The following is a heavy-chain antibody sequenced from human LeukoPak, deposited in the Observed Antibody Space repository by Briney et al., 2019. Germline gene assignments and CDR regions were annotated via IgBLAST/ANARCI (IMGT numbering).Heavy chain of an antibody. J-gene: IGHJ4*02. CDR3: ARFEVNHEDSSSFYYFDY. CDR2: IYTDDSDT. Sequence: GESLKISCRVSGYAFASYWIGWVRQVPGKGLEWMGIIYTDDSDTKYSPSFQGQVTFSADKATNTAYLQWSSLKASDTAMYYCARFEVNHEDSSSFYYFDYWGQGTLVTVSS. V-gene: IGHV5-51*01. D-gene: IGHD3-22*01. CDR1: GYAFASYW.